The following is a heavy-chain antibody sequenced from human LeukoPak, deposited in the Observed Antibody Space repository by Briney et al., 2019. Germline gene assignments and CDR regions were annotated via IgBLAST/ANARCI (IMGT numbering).Heavy chain of an antibody. V-gene: IGHV3-53*01. D-gene: IGHD2-15*01. Sequence: GGSLRLSCAASGFTVSSNYMSWVRQAPGKGLEWVSVIYSGGSTYYADSVKGRFTISRDNSKNTLYLQMNSLRAEDTAVYYCARSCLRGGSCYSTPDAFDIWGQGTMVTVSS. J-gene: IGHJ3*02. CDR2: IYSGGST. CDR1: GFTVSSNY. CDR3: ARSCLRGGSCYSTPDAFDI.